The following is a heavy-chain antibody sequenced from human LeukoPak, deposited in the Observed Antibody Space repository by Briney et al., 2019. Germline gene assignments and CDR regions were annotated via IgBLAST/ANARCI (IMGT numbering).Heavy chain of an antibody. V-gene: IGHV3-23*01. CDR3: AKGGLSGYYDILTGSPLADAFDP. D-gene: IGHD3-9*01. J-gene: IGHJ5*02. CDR1: GFTFSSYA. CDR2: ISGSGGST. Sequence: PGGSLRLSCAASGFTFSSYAMSWVRQAPGKGLEWVSAISGSGGSTYYADSVKGRFTISRDNSKNTLYLQTNSLRAEDTAVYYCAKGGLSGYYDILTGSPLADAFDPWGQGTLVTVSS.